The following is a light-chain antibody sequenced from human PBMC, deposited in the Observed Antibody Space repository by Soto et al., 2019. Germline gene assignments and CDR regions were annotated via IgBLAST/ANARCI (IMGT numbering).Light chain of an antibody. CDR2: EVN. CDR3: SSYAGSNNFVV. CDR1: SSDVGGYNF. V-gene: IGLV2-8*01. J-gene: IGLJ2*01. Sequence: QSALTQPPSASGSPGQPVTISCTGTSSDVGGYNFVSWFQQNPGKAPKLMIYEVNKRPSGVPDRFSGSKSGNTASLTVSGLQAEDEADYYCSSYAGSNNFVVFGGGTKLTVL.